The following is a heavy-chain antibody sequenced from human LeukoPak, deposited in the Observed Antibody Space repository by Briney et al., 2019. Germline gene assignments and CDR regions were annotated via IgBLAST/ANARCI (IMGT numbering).Heavy chain of an antibody. D-gene: IGHD3-10*01. CDR1: GGSISSYY. Sequence: SETLSLTCTVSGGSISSYYWDWIRQPPGKGLEWIGTFYHGGSTNYSPSLKSRVTISVDTSKNQFSLKLRSVTAADTAVYYCARKLWFGEFSCYYDAFDIWGQGTMVTVSS. J-gene: IGHJ3*02. CDR3: ARKLWFGEFSCYYDAFDI. V-gene: IGHV4-59*01. CDR2: FYHGGST.